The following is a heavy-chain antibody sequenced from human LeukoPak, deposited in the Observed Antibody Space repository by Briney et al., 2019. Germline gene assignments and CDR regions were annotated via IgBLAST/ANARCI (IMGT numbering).Heavy chain of an antibody. J-gene: IGHJ4*02. D-gene: IGHD5-24*01. Sequence: SETLSLTCTVSGGSISIYYWSWIRQPPGKGLEWIGYIYYSGSTNYNPSLKSRVTISVDTSKNQFSLKLSSVTAADTAVYYCASVSRDGYNSVDYWGQGTLVTVSS. CDR3: ASVSRDGYNSVDY. CDR2: IYYSGST. V-gene: IGHV4-59*01. CDR1: GGSISIYY.